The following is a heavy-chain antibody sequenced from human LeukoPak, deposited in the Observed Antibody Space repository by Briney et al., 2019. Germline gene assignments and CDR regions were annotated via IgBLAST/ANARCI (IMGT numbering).Heavy chain of an antibody. CDR2: ISINTDT. D-gene: IGHD1-26*01. J-gene: IGHJ4*02. CDR1: GIAVIGNY. CDR3: AIAQSWDELFDS. V-gene: IGHV3-53*01. Sequence: GGSLRLSCAASGIAVIGNYMSWVRQPPGKGLEWVSFISINTDTFYADSVRGRFTISRDSSKNTLFLQMNSLRDEDSAVYYCAIAQSWDELFDSWGQGTLVTLSS.